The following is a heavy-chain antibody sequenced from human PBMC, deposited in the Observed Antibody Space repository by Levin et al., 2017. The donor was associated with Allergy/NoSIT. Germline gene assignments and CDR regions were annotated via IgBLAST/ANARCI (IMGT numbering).Heavy chain of an antibody. D-gene: IGHD7-27*01. CDR3: VTDESGDEDFEY. V-gene: IGHV3-48*01. Sequence: GGSLRLSCAASGFILRTSDMNWVRQAPGKGLEWISFITKPSRTISYADSVKGRFTVSRDNAKNLLYLDMNSLRAEDTAVYYCVTDESGDEDFEYWGQGTLVTVSS. J-gene: IGHJ4*02. CDR2: ITKPSRTI. CDR1: GFILRTSD.